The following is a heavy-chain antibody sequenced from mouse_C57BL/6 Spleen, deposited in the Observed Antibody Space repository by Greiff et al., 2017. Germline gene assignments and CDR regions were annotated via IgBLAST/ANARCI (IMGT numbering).Heavy chain of an antibody. CDR2: IYPGDGDT. CDR3: ARDYDGYHPQLAMDY. D-gene: IGHD2-2*01. J-gene: IGHJ4*01. CDR1: GYAFSSSW. Sequence: QVQLQQSGPELVKPGASVKISCKASGYAFSSSWMNWVKQRPGKGLEWIGRIYPGDGDTNYNGKFKGKATLTADKSSSTAYMQLSSLTSEDSAVYFCARDYDGYHPQLAMDYWGQGTSVTVSS. V-gene: IGHV1-82*01.